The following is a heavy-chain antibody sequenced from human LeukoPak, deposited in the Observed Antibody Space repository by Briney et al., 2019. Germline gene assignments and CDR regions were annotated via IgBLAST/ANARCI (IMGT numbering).Heavy chain of an antibody. CDR2: ISWNSGSI. CDR3: AKDKGIRMTTLLQH. D-gene: IGHD4-4*01. CDR1: GFTFDDYA. V-gene: IGHV3-9*01. Sequence: GRSLRLSCAASGFTFDDYAMHWVRQAPGKGLEWVSGISWNSGSIGYADSVKGRCTISRDNAKNSLYLQMNSLRAEDTALYYCAKDKGIRMTTLLQHWGQGTLVTVSS. J-gene: IGHJ1*01.